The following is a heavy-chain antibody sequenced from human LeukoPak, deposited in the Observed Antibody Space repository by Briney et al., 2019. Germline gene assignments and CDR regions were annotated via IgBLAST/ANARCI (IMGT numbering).Heavy chain of an antibody. Sequence: GASVKVSCKASGYTFTSYYMHWVRQASGQGLEWMGIINPSGGSTSYAQKFQGRVTITADKSTSTAYMELSSLRSEDTAVYYCARDWRADHYYYYMDVWGKGTTVTVSS. CDR1: GYTFTSYY. CDR2: INPSGGST. D-gene: IGHD1-26*01. J-gene: IGHJ6*03. V-gene: IGHV1-46*01. CDR3: ARDWRADHYYYYMDV.